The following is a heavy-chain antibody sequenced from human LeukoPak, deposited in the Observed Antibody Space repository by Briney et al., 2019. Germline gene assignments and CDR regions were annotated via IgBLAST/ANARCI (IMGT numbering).Heavy chain of an antibody. CDR1: GYRFTSYY. CDR2: INPSGGST. D-gene: IGHD2-2*01. V-gene: IGHV1-46*01. CDR3: ARGGEYQLLDDF. J-gene: IGHJ4*02. Sequence: ASVKVSCKASGYRFTSYYMHWVRQAPGQGLEWMGIINPSGGSTIYAQKFQDSVSMTRDTSTNTVYMELSSLSSEDTAVYYCARGGEYQLLDDFWGQGTLVTVSS.